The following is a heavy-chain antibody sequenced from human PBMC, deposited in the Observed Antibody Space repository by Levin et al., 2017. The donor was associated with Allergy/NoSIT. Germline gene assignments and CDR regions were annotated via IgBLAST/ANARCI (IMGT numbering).Heavy chain of an antibody. CDR1: GFTFGDYA. D-gene: IGHD1-26*01. V-gene: IGHV3-49*03. CDR2: IRSKTYCGTT. Sequence: PGGSLRLSCTASGFTFGDYAMNWFRQAPGKGLEWLGIIRSKTYCGTTEYAASVKGRFTISGDDSKSIAYLQMNSLKTEDTAVYFCTREEPFDYWGQGTLVTVSS. J-gene: IGHJ4*02. CDR3: TREEPFDY.